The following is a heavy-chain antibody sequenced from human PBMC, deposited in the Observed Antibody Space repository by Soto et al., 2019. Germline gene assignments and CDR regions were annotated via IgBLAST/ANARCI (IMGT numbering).Heavy chain of an antibody. CDR1: GFTFSNAW. CDR3: TTRWGTLITSYYYFDL. V-gene: IGHV3-15*07. D-gene: IGHD7-27*01. CDR2: IKSKTDGEAI. J-gene: IGHJ2*01. Sequence: EVQLVESGGGLVKPGESLRLSCAASGFTFSNAWMNWVRQTLGKGLEWVGRIKSKTDGEAIDYAAPVKGRFTISRDDSINTLYLQMNSLETEDTGVYYCTTRWGTLITSYYYFDLWGRGTLVTVSS.